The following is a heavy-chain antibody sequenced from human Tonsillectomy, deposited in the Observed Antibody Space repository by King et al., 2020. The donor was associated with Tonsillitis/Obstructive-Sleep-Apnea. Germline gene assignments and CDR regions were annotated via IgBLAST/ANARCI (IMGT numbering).Heavy chain of an antibody. D-gene: IGHD3-16*01. J-gene: IGHJ4*02. CDR2: IKQDGSEK. CDR3: ARGGGHGMGFDY. CDR1: GFTISSYW. Sequence: VQLVESGGGLVQSGGSLRLSCAASGFTISSYWMSWVRQAPGKGLEWVANIKQDGSEKHYVDPVKGRFTISRDNAKNSLYLQLNSLRAEDTAVYYCARGGGHGMGFDYWGQGTLVTDSS. V-gene: IGHV3-7*01.